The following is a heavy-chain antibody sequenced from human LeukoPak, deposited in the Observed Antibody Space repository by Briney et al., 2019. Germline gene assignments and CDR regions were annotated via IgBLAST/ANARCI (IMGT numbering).Heavy chain of an antibody. D-gene: IGHD5-18*01. CDR1: GGTFTSYA. V-gene: IGHV1-69*01. CDR3: ANPVDTAMVTDGDFDY. Sequence: SVKVSCKASGGTFTSYAISWVRQAPGQGLEWMGGIIPNFGTANYAQKFQGRVTITADESTSTAYMELSSLRSEDTAVYYCANPVDTAMVTDGDFDYWGQGTLVTVSS. CDR2: IIPNFGTA. J-gene: IGHJ4*02.